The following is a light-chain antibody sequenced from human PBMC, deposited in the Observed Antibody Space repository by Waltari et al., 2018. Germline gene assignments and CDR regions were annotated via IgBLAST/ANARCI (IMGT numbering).Light chain of an antibody. J-gene: IGKJ1*01. CDR2: LGS. CDR1: QSLRHSNGYNY. V-gene: IGKV2-28*01. Sequence: DIVMTQSPLSLPVIPGEPASISCTSSQSLRHSNGYNYLDWYLQKPGQSPQLLIYLGSDRASGVPDRFSGSGSGTDFTLKISRVEADDVGVYYCMQPLQTPWTFGQGTKVEIK. CDR3: MQPLQTPWT.